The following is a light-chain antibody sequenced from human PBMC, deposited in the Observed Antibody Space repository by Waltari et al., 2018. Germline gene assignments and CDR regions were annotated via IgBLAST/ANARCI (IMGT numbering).Light chain of an antibody. CDR2: YDS. J-gene: IGLJ2*01. Sequence: SYVLTQPPSVSVAPGETSRITCGGNKIGSKVVHWYQQKPGQAPVLVIYYDSDRPSGIPERFSGSNSGNTATLTISRVEAGDEADYYCQVSDSSSDLVVFGGGTKLTVL. CDR3: QVSDSSSDLVV. CDR1: KIGSKV. V-gene: IGLV3-21*04.